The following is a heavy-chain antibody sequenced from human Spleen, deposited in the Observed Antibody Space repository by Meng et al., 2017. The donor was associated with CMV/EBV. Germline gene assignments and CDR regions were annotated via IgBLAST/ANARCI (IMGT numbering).Heavy chain of an antibody. D-gene: IGHD5-18*01. CDR2: INHSGST. Sequence: SCAVYGGSFSGYYWSWIRQPPGKGLEWIGEINHSGSTNYNPSLKSRVTISVDTSKNQFSLKLSSVTAADTAVYYCARVGRGYSYGRNWFDPWGQGTLVTVSS. CDR1: GGSFSGYY. CDR3: ARVGRGYSYGRNWFDP. V-gene: IGHV4-34*01. J-gene: IGHJ5*02.